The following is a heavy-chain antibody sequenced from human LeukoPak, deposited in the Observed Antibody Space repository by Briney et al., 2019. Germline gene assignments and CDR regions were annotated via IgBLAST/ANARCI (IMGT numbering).Heavy chain of an antibody. CDR3: ARDYGAGMDV. Sequence: GGSLRLSCAASGFTFSSYEMNWVRQAPGKGLEWVSYISSSDSTIYYADSVKGRFTISRDNAKNSLYLQMNSLRAEDTAVYYCARDYGAGMDVWGQGTTVTVSS. D-gene: IGHD4-17*01. CDR2: ISSSDSTI. J-gene: IGHJ6*02. CDR1: GFTFSSYE. V-gene: IGHV3-48*03.